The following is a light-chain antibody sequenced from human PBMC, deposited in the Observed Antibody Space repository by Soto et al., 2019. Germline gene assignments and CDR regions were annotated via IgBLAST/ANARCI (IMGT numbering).Light chain of an antibody. CDR3: SSYAGPNNLAV. V-gene: IGLV2-14*01. J-gene: IGLJ2*01. Sequence: QSALPQPASVSGSPGQSITISCTGTSSDIGGYNYVSWYQQHPGKAPKLMIYAVSTRPSGVSNRFSGSKSGNTASLTISGLQAEDEADYYCSSYAGPNNLAVFGGRTKLTVL. CDR2: AVS. CDR1: SSDIGGYNY.